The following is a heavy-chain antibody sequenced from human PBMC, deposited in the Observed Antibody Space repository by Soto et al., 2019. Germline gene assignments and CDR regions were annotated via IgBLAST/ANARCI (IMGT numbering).Heavy chain of an antibody. CDR2: VHYTGNT. Sequence: PSETLSLTCTVSHGSITRSTFYWGWIRQPPGKGLEWIGSVHYTGNTYYNPSLKSRVTISIDSSKNHLYLKLSSVTAADTAVYYCAREDRDDNRGPGNWGQGTLVTVSS. V-gene: IGHV4-39*02. J-gene: IGHJ1*01. CDR3: AREDRDDNRGPGN. D-gene: IGHD1-1*01. CDR1: HGSITRSTFY.